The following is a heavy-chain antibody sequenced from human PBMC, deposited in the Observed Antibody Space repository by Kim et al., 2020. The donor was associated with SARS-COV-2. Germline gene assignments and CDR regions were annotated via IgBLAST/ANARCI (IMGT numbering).Heavy chain of an antibody. CDR1: GGSVSSGSYY. V-gene: IGHV4-61*01. D-gene: IGHD4-17*01. J-gene: IGHJ4*02. CDR2: IYYSGST. Sequence: ETLSLTCTVSGGSVSSGSYYWSWIRQPPGKGLEWIGYIYYSGSTNYNPSLESRVTISVDTSKNQFSLKLSSVTAADTAVYYCAREPLYGYYDYWGQGTLVTVSS. CDR3: AREPLYGYYDY.